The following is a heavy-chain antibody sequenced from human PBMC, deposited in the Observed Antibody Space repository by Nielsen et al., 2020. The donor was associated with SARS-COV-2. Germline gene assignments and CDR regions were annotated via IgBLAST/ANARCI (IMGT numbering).Heavy chain of an antibody. J-gene: IGHJ3*02. CDR1: GFTFGDYA. D-gene: IGHD2-2*01. Sequence: GESLKISCTASGFTFGDYAMSWFRQAPGKGLEWVGFIRSKAYGGTTEYAASVKGRFTISRDDSKSIAYLQMNSLKTEDTAVYYCTRDPMLGYCSSTSCRRADAFDILGQGTMVTVSS. CDR2: IRSKAYGGTT. CDR3: TRDPMLGYCSSTSCRRADAFDI. V-gene: IGHV3-49*03.